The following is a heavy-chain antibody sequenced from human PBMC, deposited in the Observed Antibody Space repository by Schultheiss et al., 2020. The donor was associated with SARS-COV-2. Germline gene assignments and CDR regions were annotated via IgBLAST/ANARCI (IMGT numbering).Heavy chain of an antibody. J-gene: IGHJ4*02. CDR3: ARVPLAGIAAAGNQPFFDY. Sequence: SETLSLTCTVSGGSISSYYWSWIRQPAGKGLEWIGRIYHSGSTYYNPSLKSRVTISVDTSKNQFSLKLSSVTAADTAVYYCARVPLAGIAAAGNQPFFDYWGQGTLVTGSS. D-gene: IGHD6-13*01. V-gene: IGHV4-4*07. CDR2: IYHSGST. CDR1: GGSISSYY.